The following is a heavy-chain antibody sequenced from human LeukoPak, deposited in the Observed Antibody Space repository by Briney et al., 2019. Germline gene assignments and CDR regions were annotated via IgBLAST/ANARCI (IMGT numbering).Heavy chain of an antibody. Sequence: GASVKVSCKASGYTFTSYGISWVRQAPGQGLEWMGWISAYNGNTNYAQKLQGRVTMTTDTSTSTAYMELRSLRSDDTAVYYCARDPYDYVWGSYRYTGASSNNWFDPWGQGTLVTVSS. V-gene: IGHV1-18*01. CDR1: GYTFTSYG. D-gene: IGHD3-16*02. J-gene: IGHJ5*02. CDR3: ARDPYDYVWGSYRYTGASSNNWFDP. CDR2: ISAYNGNT.